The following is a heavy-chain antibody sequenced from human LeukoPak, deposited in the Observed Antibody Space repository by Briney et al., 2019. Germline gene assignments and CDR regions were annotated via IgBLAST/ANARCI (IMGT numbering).Heavy chain of an antibody. CDR2: INGDGSRT. Sequence: GGSLRLSCAASGFTFSSYWMHWVRHAPGRGLVRVSRINGDGSRTTYADSVKGRFTISRDNSKNTLYLQMNSLRAEDTAVYYCAKVYYYDSSGYVDAFDIWGQGTMVTVSS. J-gene: IGHJ3*02. CDR3: AKVYYYDSSGYVDAFDI. D-gene: IGHD3-22*01. V-gene: IGHV3-74*01. CDR1: GFTFSSYW.